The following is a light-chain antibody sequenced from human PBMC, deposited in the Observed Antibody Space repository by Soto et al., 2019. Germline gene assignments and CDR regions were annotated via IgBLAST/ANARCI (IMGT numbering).Light chain of an antibody. V-gene: IGLV2-11*01. Sequence: QSALTQPRSVSGSPGQSVTISCTGTSSDVGGYNYVSWYQQHPGKAPKLMIYDVVKRPSGVPDRFSGSKSDNTASLTISGLQAEDEADYYCCSYAGSYTLGAFGGGTKLTVL. CDR1: SSDVGGYNY. CDR2: DVV. CDR3: CSYAGSYTLGA. J-gene: IGLJ2*01.